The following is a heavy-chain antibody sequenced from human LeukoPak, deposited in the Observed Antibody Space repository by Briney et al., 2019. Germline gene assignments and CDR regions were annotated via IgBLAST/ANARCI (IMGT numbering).Heavy chain of an antibody. CDR3: ARGVAAAENWFDP. CDR2: IIPIFCTA. CDR1: GGTFSSYA. J-gene: IGHJ5*02. Sequence: SVKVSCKASGGTFSSYAISWVRQAPGKGLEWMGGIIPIFCTANYAQKFQGRVTITADESTSTAYMELSSLRSEDTAVYYCARGVAAAENWFDPWGQGTLVTVSS. V-gene: IGHV1-69*13. D-gene: IGHD6-13*01.